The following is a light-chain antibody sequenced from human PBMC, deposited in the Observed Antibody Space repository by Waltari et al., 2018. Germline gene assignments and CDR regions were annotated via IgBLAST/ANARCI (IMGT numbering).Light chain of an antibody. J-gene: IGKJ5*01. CDR1: QNIYTN. Sequence: EVVMTQSPATLSVSPGERATLSCRASQNIYTNLAWYQQSPGQPPRLLIYRASARASGVPARFSGRGSGTEFTLTISNLQSEDSAVYYCQQYNVWPPITFGQGTRLEFK. CDR2: RAS. CDR3: QQYNVWPPIT. V-gene: IGKV3-15*01.